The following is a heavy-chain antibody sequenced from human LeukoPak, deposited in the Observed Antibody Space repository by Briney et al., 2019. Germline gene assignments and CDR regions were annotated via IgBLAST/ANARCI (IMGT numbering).Heavy chain of an antibody. CDR1: GYTFTSYY. V-gene: IGHV1-46*01. D-gene: IGHD3-10*01. CDR2: INPSGGST. CDR3: ARVISGYYGSGSYYNRRETYYFDY. J-gene: IGHJ4*02. Sequence: GASVKVSSKASGYTFTSYYMHWVRQAPGQGLEWMGIINPSGGSTSYAQKFQGRVTMTRDTSTSTVYMELSSLRSEDTAVYYCARVISGYYGSGSYYNRRETYYFDYWGQGTLVTVSS.